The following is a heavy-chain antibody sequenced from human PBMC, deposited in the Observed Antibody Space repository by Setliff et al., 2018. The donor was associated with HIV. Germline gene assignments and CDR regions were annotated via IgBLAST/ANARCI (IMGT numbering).Heavy chain of an antibody. CDR3: ARGPGAFGGTSVQNFDY. Sequence: VKVSCKASGYTFTDYYMHWVRQAPGQGLEWMGRINPNSGGTNYAQKFQGRVTMTRDTSISTAYMELSRLRSEDTAVYYCARGPGAFGGTSVQNFDYWGQGTLVTVSS. CDR1: GYTFTDYY. J-gene: IGHJ4*02. D-gene: IGHD3-16*01. CDR2: INPNSGGT. V-gene: IGHV1-2*06.